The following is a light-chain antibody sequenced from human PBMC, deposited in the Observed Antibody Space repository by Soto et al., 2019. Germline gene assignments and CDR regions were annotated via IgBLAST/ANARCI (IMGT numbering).Light chain of an antibody. V-gene: IGLV2-11*01. J-gene: IGLJ1*01. Sequence: QSALTQPRSLTGFPGQSVTISCTGTSGDVGLYNYVSWYQQFPGKVPKLIIYDVSKRPSGVPDRFSASKSGITASLTISGLQTEDEAEYYCSSYTNINTRACVFGTGTKVTV. CDR3: SSYTNINTRACV. CDR1: SGDVGLYNY. CDR2: DVS.